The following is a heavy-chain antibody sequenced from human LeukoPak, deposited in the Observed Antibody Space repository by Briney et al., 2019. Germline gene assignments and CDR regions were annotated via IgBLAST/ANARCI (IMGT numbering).Heavy chain of an antibody. V-gene: IGHV1-69*06. CDR3: ARESGVRRRIYNWFDP. CDR1: GGTFSSYA. D-gene: IGHD3-10*01. CDR2: IIPIFGTA. Sequence: GASVKVSCKASGGTFSSYAISWVRQAPGQGLEWMGGIIPIFGTANYAQKFQGRVTITADKSTSTAYMELSSLSSEDTAVYYCARESGVRRRIYNWFDPWGQGTLVTVSS. J-gene: IGHJ5*02.